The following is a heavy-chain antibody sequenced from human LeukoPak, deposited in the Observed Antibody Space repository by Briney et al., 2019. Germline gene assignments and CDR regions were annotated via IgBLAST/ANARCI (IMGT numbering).Heavy chain of an antibody. J-gene: IGHJ4*02. CDR1: GFTFSSYS. Sequence: GGSLRLSCAASGFTFSSYSMTWVRQAPGKGLEWVSSITGNSDYIYYADSVRGRFTISRDNANNSLFLQMNSLRAEDTAVYYCAGGLGIRYFDWLLFDCWGQGTLVTVSS. CDR2: ITGNSDYI. D-gene: IGHD3-9*01. CDR3: AGGLGIRYFDWLLFDC. V-gene: IGHV3-21*06.